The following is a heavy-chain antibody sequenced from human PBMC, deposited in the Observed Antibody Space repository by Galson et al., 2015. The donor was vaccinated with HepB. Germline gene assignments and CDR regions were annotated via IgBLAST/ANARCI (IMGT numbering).Heavy chain of an antibody. CDR1: GFIFSSSW. Sequence: SLRLSCAASGFIFSSSWMHWVRQAPGEGLVWVSRINRDGSTTNYADSVKGRFTISRDNGKNTLYLQMNSLRAKDTAVYYCARGDGGHFDYWGQGTLVTVSS. D-gene: IGHD3-16*01. CDR2: INRDGSTT. V-gene: IGHV3-74*01. CDR3: ARGDGGHFDY. J-gene: IGHJ4*02.